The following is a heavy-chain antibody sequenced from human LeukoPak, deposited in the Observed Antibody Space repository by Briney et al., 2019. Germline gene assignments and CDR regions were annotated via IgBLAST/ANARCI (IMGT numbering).Heavy chain of an antibody. CDR3: ASEENTFGGVIAPYY. Sequence: PSETLSLTCTVSGGSISSSSYYWGWIRQPPGKGLEWIGSIYHSGSTYYNPSLKSRVTISVDTSKNQFSLKLSSVTAADTAVYYCASEENTFGGVIAPYYWGQGTLVTVSS. V-gene: IGHV4-39*07. D-gene: IGHD3-16*02. CDR2: IYHSGST. J-gene: IGHJ4*02. CDR1: GGSISSSSYY.